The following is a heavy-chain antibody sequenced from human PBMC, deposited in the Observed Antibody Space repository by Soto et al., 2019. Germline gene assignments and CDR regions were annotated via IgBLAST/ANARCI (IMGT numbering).Heavy chain of an antibody. CDR1: GYTFTSYY. Sequence: GASVKVSCKASGYTFTSYYMHWVRQAPGQGLEWMGIINPSGGSTSYAQKFQGRVTMTRDTSTSTVYMELSSLRSEDTAVYYCATRTTVTTPLYYGMEVWGQGTTVTVSS. J-gene: IGHJ6*02. CDR3: ATRTTVTTPLYYGMEV. D-gene: IGHD4-17*01. V-gene: IGHV1-46*01. CDR2: INPSGGST.